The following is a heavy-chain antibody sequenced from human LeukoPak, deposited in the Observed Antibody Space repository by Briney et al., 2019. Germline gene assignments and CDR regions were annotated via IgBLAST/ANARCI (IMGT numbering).Heavy chain of an antibody. Sequence: GGSLRLSCAASGFTFSSYSINWVRQAPGKGLEWVSSISSSSSYIYYADSVKGRFTISRDNAKNSLYLQMNSLRAEDTAVYYCASVKGGYDSHPNWFDPWGQGTLVTVSS. CDR1: GFTFSSYS. V-gene: IGHV3-21*01. D-gene: IGHD5-12*01. CDR2: ISSSSSYI. J-gene: IGHJ5*02. CDR3: ASVKGGYDSHPNWFDP.